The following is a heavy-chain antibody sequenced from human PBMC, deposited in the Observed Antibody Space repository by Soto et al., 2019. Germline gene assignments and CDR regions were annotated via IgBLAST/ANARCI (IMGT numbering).Heavy chain of an antibody. CDR1: GFTFNGYD. J-gene: IGHJ4*02. D-gene: IGHD6-19*01. CDR2: ISYDGSNK. CDR3: ARAWGGWNDY. V-gene: IGHV3-30-3*01. Sequence: QVQLVESGGGVVQPGRSLRLSCAASGFTFNGYDMDWVRHSPGKGLEWVAVISYDGSNKYYADSVKGRFTISRDNSKNTLYLQMNSLRAEDTAVYYCARAWGGWNDYWGQGTLVTVSS.